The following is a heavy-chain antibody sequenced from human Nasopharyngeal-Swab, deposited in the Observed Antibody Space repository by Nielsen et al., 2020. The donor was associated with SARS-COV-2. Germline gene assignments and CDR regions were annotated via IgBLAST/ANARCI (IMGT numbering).Heavy chain of an antibody. J-gene: IGHJ4*02. V-gene: IGHV3-30*03. CDR3: ARDKERAGYSSGWYGL. D-gene: IGHD6-19*01. Sequence: GESLKISCAASGFTFSSYGMHWVRQAPGKGLEWVAVISYDGSNKYYADSVKGRFTISRDNSKNTLYLQMNSLGAEDTAVYYCARDKERAGYSSGWYGLGGQGTLVTVSS. CDR2: ISYDGSNK. CDR1: GFTFSSYG.